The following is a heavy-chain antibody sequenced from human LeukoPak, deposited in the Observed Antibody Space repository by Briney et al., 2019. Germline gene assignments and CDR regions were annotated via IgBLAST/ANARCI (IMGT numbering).Heavy chain of an antibody. D-gene: IGHD4-23*01. J-gene: IGHJ3*02. CDR3: ARAPTTVVTRGAFDI. Sequence: GGSLRLSCAASGFTFSSYWMSWVRQAPGKGLEWVSSISSSSSYIYYADSVKDRFTISRDNAKNSLYLQMNSLRAEDTAVYYCARAPTTVVTRGAFDIWGQGTMVTVSS. CDR1: GFTFSSYW. CDR2: ISSSSSYI. V-gene: IGHV3-21*01.